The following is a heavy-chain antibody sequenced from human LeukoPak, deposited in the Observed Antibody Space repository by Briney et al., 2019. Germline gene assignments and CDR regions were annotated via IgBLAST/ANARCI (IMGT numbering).Heavy chain of an antibody. CDR2: INSDGSST. CDR1: GFTFSSYW. Sequence: QPGRSLRLSCAASGFTFSSYWMHWVRQAPGKGLVWVSRINSDGSSTSYADSVKGRFTISRDNAKNTLYLQMNSPRAEDTAVYYCASEEYYFDYWGQGTLVTVSS. J-gene: IGHJ4*02. V-gene: IGHV3-74*01. CDR3: ASEEYYFDY.